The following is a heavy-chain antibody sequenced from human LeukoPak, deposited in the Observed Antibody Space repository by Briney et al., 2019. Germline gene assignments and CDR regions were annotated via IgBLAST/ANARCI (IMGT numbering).Heavy chain of an antibody. CDR3: ARGTGAKRYYFDL. V-gene: IGHV3-33*01. CDR2: IWYDGSNR. Sequence: GMSLRLSCAVSGFDLSNYGMHWVRQAPAKGLEWVTVIWYDGSNRYYADSVQGRITISRDTSENTVSLQINNVKVDDTAIYYCARGTGAKRYYFDLWGQGILVTVSS. CDR1: GFDLSNYG. J-gene: IGHJ4*02.